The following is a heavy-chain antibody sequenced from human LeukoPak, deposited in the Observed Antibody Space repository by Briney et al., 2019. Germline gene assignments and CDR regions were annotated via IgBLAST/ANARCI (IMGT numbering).Heavy chain of an antibody. D-gene: IGHD3-10*01. CDR1: GFTFSSYG. CDR2: IWYDGSNK. J-gene: IGHJ6*02. V-gene: IGHV3-33*01. Sequence: GRSLRLSCAASGFTFSSYGMHWVRQAPGKGLGWVAVIWYDGSNKYYADSVKGRFTISRDNSKNTLYLQMNSLRAEDTAVYYCASSPHPGHYYGSGRAAYYYYGMDVWGQGTTVTVSS. CDR3: ASSPHPGHYYGSGRAAYYYYGMDV.